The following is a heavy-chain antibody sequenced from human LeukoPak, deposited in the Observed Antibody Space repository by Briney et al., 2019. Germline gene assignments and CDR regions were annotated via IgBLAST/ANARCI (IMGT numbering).Heavy chain of an antibody. CDR2: ISGSGGST. CDR1: GFTFSSYA. J-gene: IGHJ4*02. V-gene: IGHV3-23*01. CDR3: AKGIFGRAAAGLTFDY. D-gene: IGHD6-13*01. Sequence: PGGSLRLSCGASGFTFSSYAMSWVRQAPGKGLEWVSAISGSGGSTYNADSVKGRFTISRDNSKNTLYLQMNSLRAEDTAVYYCAKGIFGRAAAGLTFDYWGQGTLVTVSS.